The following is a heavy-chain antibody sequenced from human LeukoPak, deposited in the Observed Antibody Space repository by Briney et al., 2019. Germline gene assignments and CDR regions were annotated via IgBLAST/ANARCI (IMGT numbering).Heavy chain of an antibody. D-gene: IGHD3-10*01. CDR1: GGSFSGYY. CDR3: ARVSRMPLNYYGSGPIDY. Sequence: PSETLSLTCAVYGGSFSGYYWSWIRQPPGKGLEWIGEINHSGSTNYNPSLKSRVTISVDTSKNQFSLKLSSVTAADTAVYYCARVSRMPLNYYGSGPIDYWGQGTLVTVSS. J-gene: IGHJ4*02. CDR2: INHSGST. V-gene: IGHV4-34*01.